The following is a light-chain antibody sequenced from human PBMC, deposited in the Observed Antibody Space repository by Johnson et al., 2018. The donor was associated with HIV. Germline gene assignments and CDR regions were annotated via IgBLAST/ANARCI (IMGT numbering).Light chain of an antibody. Sequence: QSILTQPPSVSAAPGQKVTISCSGSSSNIGNNYVSWYQQLPGRAPKLLIYDNNKRPSGIPDRFSGSTSGTSATLGITGLQPGDEAVYYCGTWDSSLRVGFFGTGTKVTVL. J-gene: IGLJ1*01. CDR3: GTWDSSLRVGF. V-gene: IGLV1-51*01. CDR1: SSNIGNNY. CDR2: DNN.